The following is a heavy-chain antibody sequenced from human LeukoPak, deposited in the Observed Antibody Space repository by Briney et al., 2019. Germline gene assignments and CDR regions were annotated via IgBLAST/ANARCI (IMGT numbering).Heavy chain of an antibody. V-gene: IGHV4-59*01. D-gene: IGHD3-22*01. CDR1: GGSISSYY. CDR2: IYYSGST. CDR3: ARGRYYYDR. J-gene: IGHJ4*02. Sequence: SETLPLTCTVSGGSISSYYWSWIRQPPGKGLEWIGYIYYSGSTNYNPSLKSRVTISVDTSKNQFSLKLSSVTAADTAVYYCARGRYYYDRRGQGTLVTVSS.